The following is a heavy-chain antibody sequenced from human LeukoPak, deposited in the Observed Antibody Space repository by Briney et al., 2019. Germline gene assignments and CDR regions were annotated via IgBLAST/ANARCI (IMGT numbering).Heavy chain of an antibody. V-gene: IGHV3-21*01. CDR3: ARVSGGYFDY. Sequence: SGGSLRLSCAAPGFIFSDYNMNWVRQAPGKGLEWVSSISSSSTYIYYADSVKGRFTISRDNAKNSVYLQMNSLRAEDTAVFYCARVSGGYFDYWGQGTLVTVSS. CDR1: GFIFSDYN. CDR2: ISSSSTYI. J-gene: IGHJ4*02. D-gene: IGHD1-26*01.